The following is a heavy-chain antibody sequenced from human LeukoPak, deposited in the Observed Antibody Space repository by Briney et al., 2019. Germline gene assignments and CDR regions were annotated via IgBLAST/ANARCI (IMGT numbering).Heavy chain of an antibody. CDR3: VRDWGYDSSGYWQKYFDT. J-gene: IGHJ4*02. CDR2: INHDGSST. Sequence: GGSLRLSCATSGFTFTTFWMHWVRQAPGKGLVWVSRINHDGSSTNYADSAKGRFTISRENAKNTVYLQITSLRAEDTAVYYCVRDWGYDSSGYWQKYFDTWGQGTLVTVSS. D-gene: IGHD3-22*01. CDR1: GFTFTTFW. V-gene: IGHV3-74*01.